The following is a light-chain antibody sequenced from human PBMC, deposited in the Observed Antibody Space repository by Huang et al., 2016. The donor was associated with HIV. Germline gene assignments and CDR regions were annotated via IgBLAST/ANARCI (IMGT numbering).Light chain of an antibody. CDR2: DAS. V-gene: IGKV3-11*01. CDR3: QQRTYSFT. CDR1: QSVGSF. J-gene: IGKJ3*01. Sequence: EIVLTQSPATLSLSPGERATLSCRASQSVGSFLAWYQQKPGQAPRRLIDDASYRATGIPARFSGSGSGTDFTLTISSLEPEDFAVYYCQQRTYSFTFGPGTKVD.